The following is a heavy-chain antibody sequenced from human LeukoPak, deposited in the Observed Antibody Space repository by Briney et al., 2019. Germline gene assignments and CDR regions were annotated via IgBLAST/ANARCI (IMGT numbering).Heavy chain of an antibody. Sequence: SETLSLTCTVSGGSISSLYWSWIRQPPGKGLEWIGYMYYSGSTNYNPSLKSRVTISGDTSKNQFSLKLSSVTAADTAVYYCAKGGIRSGAFDIWGQGTRVTVSS. V-gene: IGHV4-59*11. J-gene: IGHJ3*02. CDR1: GGSISSLY. CDR2: MYYSGST. D-gene: IGHD6-13*01. CDR3: AKGGIRSGAFDI.